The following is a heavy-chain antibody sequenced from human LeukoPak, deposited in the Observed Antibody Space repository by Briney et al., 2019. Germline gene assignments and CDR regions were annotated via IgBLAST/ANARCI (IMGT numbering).Heavy chain of an antibody. D-gene: IGHD5-24*01. CDR3: ARGVLRDGYNLVY. CDR2: IIPIFGTA. Sequence: SVKVSCKASGGTFSSYAISWVRQAPGQGLEWMGGIIPIFGTANYAQKFQGRVTITADESTSTAYMELSSLRSEDTGVYYCARGVLRDGYNLVYWGQGTLVTVSS. CDR1: GGTFSSYA. V-gene: IGHV1-69*01. J-gene: IGHJ4*02.